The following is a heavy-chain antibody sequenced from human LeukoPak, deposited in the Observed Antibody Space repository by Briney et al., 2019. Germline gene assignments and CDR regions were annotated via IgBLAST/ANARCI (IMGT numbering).Heavy chain of an antibody. CDR3: ARVRTPIAVAVTYYYYGMDV. CDR2: ISGSGGST. J-gene: IGHJ6*02. V-gene: IGHV3-23*01. D-gene: IGHD6-19*01. Sequence: GGSLRLSCAASGFTFSSYAMSWVRQAPGKGLEWVSAISGSGGSTYYADSAKGRFTISRDNAKNSLYLQMNSLRDEDTAVYYCARVRTPIAVAVTYYYYGMDVWGQGTTVTVSS. CDR1: GFTFSSYA.